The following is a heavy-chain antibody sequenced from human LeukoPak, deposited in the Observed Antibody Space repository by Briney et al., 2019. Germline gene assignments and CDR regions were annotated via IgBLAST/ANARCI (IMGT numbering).Heavy chain of an antibody. Sequence: GASVKVSCKASGGTSSSYAISWVRQAPGQGLEWMGRIIPILGIANYAQKFQGRVTITADKSTSTAYMELSSLRSEDTAVYYCARESREQLWLPFDYWGQGTLVTVSS. CDR1: GGTSSSYA. J-gene: IGHJ4*02. CDR3: ARESREQLWLPFDY. V-gene: IGHV1-69*04. CDR2: IIPILGIA. D-gene: IGHD5-18*01.